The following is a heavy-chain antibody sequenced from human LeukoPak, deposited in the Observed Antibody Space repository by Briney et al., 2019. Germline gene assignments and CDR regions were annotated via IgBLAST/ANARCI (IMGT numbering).Heavy chain of an antibody. Sequence: GASVKVSCKASGGTFSSYAISWVRQAPGQGLEWMGGIIPIFGTANYAQKFQGRVTMTRDTSTSTVYMEMSSLRSEDTAVYYCARSYFHESSDYYFPTDYWGQGTRVTVSS. D-gene: IGHD3-22*01. CDR2: IIPIFGTA. V-gene: IGHV1-69*05. CDR3: ARSYFHESSDYYFPTDY. CDR1: GGTFSSYA. J-gene: IGHJ4*02.